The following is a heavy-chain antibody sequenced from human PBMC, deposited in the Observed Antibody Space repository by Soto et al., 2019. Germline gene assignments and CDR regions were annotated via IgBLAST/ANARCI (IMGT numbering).Heavy chain of an antibody. CDR1: GYSFTSHG. D-gene: IGHD3-10*01. Sequence: QVQLVQSGAEVKKPGASVKVSCKASGYSFTSHGVSWVRQAPGQGLEWMGWISAYNGNTNDSQKFQGRVTMNTDTSTSKAYMELRSLRSDATAVYYCARDNGFGESDVCGQGTTVTVSS. CDR2: ISAYNGNT. CDR3: ARDNGFGESDV. J-gene: IGHJ6*02. V-gene: IGHV1-18*01.